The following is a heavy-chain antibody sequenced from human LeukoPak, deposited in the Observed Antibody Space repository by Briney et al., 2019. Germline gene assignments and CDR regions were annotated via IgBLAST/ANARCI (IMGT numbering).Heavy chain of an antibody. Sequence: GGSLRLSCAASGLSFSSYGMHWVRQAPGKGLEWVAFIQYDGSNKFYADSVKGRFTISRDNSKNTLYLQMNGLRAEDTAVYYCARDGPPQQWLVYIPWRGFDYWGQGTLVTVSS. CDR1: GLSFSSYG. J-gene: IGHJ4*02. CDR2: IQYDGSNK. V-gene: IGHV3-30*12. CDR3: ARDGPPQQWLVYIPWRGFDY. D-gene: IGHD6-19*01.